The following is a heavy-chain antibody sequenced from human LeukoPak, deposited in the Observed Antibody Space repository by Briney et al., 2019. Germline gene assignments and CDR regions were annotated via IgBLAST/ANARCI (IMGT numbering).Heavy chain of an antibody. CDR1: GGSISGYY. D-gene: IGHD2-15*01. J-gene: IGHJ4*02. Sequence: SETLSLTCSVSGGSISGYYWSWIRQPPGKGLEWIGYIYSSGGTNYNPSLKSRVAISLDTSKNQFSLRLSSVAAADTAVYYCARDFCRGGSCYSYFHYWGQGTLVTVSS. V-gene: IGHV4-59*01. CDR2: IYSSGGT. CDR3: ARDFCRGGSCYSYFHY.